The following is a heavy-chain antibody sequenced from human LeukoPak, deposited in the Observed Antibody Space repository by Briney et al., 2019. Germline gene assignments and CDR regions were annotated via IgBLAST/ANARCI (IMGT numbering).Heavy chain of an antibody. V-gene: IGHV1-69*04. CDR1: GGTFSSYA. CDR3: NTRYCSSTSCYSEEDY. D-gene: IGHD2-2*01. Sequence: SVKVSCKASGGTFSSYAISWVRQAPGQGLEWMGRIIPILGIANYAQKFQGRVTITADKSTSTAYMELSSLRSEDTAVYYCNTRYCSSTSCYSEEDYWGQGTLVTVSS. CDR2: IIPILGIA. J-gene: IGHJ4*02.